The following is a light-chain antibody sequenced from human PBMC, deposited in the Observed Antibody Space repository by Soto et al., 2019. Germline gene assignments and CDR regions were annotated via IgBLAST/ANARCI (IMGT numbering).Light chain of an antibody. V-gene: IGKV4-1*01. CDR1: QSVLYSSNNKNH. J-gene: IGKJ4*01. CDR2: WAS. Sequence: DIVMTQSPDSLAVSLGERATINCKSSQSVLYSSNNKNHLAWYQQKPGQPPNLLIYWASTRESGVPDRFSGNGSGTDSTLTISSLQAEDVAVYYCQQYYSTPFTFGGGTKVEIK. CDR3: QQYYSTPFT.